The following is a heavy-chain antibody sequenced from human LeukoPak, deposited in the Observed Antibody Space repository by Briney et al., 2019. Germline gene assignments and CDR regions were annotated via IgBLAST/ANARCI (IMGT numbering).Heavy chain of an antibody. V-gene: IGHV1-46*01. CDR2: IYPRDGST. Sequence: ASVKVSCEASGYSFTSNYIHWVRQAPGQGLEWMGMIYPRDGSTSYAQKFLGRVTVTRDTSTSTVHMELSGLRSEDTAVYYCARDQEAFDYWGQGTLVTVSS. J-gene: IGHJ4*02. CDR3: ARDQEAFDY. CDR1: GYSFTSNY.